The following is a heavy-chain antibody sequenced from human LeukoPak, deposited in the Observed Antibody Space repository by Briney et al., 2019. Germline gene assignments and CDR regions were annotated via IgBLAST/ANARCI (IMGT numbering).Heavy chain of an antibody. V-gene: IGHV3-23*01. CDR3: ARGDGTSSGLYFHY. J-gene: IGHJ4*02. Sequence: GGSLSLSCAASGFTFNTYALIWVRQAPGKGLEWVSAINGRGDTPHYADSVKGRSTISRDNSKSTLYLQINSLRAEDTALYYCARGDGTSSGLYFHYWGQGTLVTVSS. D-gene: IGHD6-6*01. CDR1: GFTFNTYA. CDR2: INGRGDTP.